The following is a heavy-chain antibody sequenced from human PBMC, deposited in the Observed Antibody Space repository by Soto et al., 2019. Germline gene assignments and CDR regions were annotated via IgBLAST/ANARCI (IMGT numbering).Heavy chain of an antibody. D-gene: IGHD2-2*01. CDR2: ISYDGSNK. J-gene: IGHJ6*02. Sequence: GGSLRLSCAASGFTFSSYAMHWVRQAPGKGLEWVAVISYDGSNKYYADSVKGRFTISRDNSKNTLYLQMNSLRAEDTAVYFCARDRVPQLGYYGMDVWGQGTTVTVSS. V-gene: IGHV3-30-3*01. CDR1: GFTFSSYA. CDR3: ARDRVPQLGYYGMDV.